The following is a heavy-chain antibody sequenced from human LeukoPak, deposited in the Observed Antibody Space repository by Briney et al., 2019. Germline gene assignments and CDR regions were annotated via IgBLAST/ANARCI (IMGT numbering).Heavy chain of an antibody. V-gene: IGHV1-2*02. D-gene: IGHD3-22*01. J-gene: IGHJ3*02. CDR1: GYTFTGYY. CDR2: INPNSGGT. Sequence: GASVKVSCKASGYTFTGYYMHWVRQAPRQGLEWMGWINPNSGGTNYAQKFQGRVTMTRDTSISTAYMELSRLRSDDTAVYYCVRIYYDSSGDAFDIWGRGTMVTVSS. CDR3: VRIYYDSSGDAFDI.